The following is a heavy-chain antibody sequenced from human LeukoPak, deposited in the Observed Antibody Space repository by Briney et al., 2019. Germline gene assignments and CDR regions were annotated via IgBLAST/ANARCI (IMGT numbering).Heavy chain of an antibody. D-gene: IGHD6-19*01. J-gene: IGHJ4*02. CDR2: IYYSGST. Sequence: SETLSLTCTVSGGSISSSSYYWGWIRQPPGKGLEWIGSIYYSGSTYYNPSLKSRVTMSVDTSKNQFSLKLTSVTAADTAVYYCAKLVSSDWVAYWGQGTLVTVSS. V-gene: IGHV4-39*07. CDR1: GGSISSSSYY. CDR3: AKLVSSDWVAY.